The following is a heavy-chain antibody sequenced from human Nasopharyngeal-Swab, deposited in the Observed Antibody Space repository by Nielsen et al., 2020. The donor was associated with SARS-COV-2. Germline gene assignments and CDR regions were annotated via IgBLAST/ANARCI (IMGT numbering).Heavy chain of an antibody. CDR1: GFTFSSYG. J-gene: IGHJ1*01. Sequence: GGSLRLSCAASGFTFSSYGMHWVRQAPGKGLEWVAVIWYDGSNKYYADSVKGRFTISRDNSKNTLYLQMNSLRAEDTAVYYCARGYSGSYYEYFQHWGQGTLVTVSS. V-gene: IGHV3-30*19. D-gene: IGHD1-26*01. CDR3: ARGYSGSYYEYFQH. CDR2: IWYDGSNK.